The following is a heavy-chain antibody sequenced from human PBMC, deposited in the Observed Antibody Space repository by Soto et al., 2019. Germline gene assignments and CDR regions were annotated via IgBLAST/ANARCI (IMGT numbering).Heavy chain of an antibody. CDR2: IYYSGST. CDR3: ARHKQWLVEGVHFDY. CDR1: GVSISSYY. V-gene: IGHV4-59*08. D-gene: IGHD6-19*01. Sequence: QVQLQESGPGLVKPSETLSLTCTVSGVSISSYYWSWIRHPPGKGLELLGSIYYSGSTNYNPSLKRRVTITGDTSKNTASQKLGSVTAEDTAVYYCARHKQWLVEGVHFDYWGQGTLVTVSS. J-gene: IGHJ4*02.